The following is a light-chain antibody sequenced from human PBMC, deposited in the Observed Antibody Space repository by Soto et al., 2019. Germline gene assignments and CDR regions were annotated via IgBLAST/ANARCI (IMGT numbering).Light chain of an antibody. CDR1: NSDVGGYNY. J-gene: IGLJ1*01. CDR2: EVN. Sequence: QSVLTQPPSASGSPGQSVTISCTGTNSDVGGYNYVSWYQQYPGKAPKLIIYEVNERPSGVPDRFSGSKSGNTASLTVSGLQTADEADYYRSSYAGSNWYVFGTGTKLTVL. V-gene: IGLV2-8*01. CDR3: SSYAGSNWYV.